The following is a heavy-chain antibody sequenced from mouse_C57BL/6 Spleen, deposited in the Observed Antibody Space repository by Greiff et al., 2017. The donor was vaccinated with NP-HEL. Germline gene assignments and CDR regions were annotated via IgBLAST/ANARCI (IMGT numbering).Heavy chain of an antibody. CDR1: GYTFTSYW. CDR2: IYPGSGST. Sequence: QVQLKQPGAELVKPGASVKMSCKASGYTFTSYWITWVKQRPGQGLEWIGDIYPGSGSTNYNEKFKSKATLTVDTTSSTAYMQLSSLTSEDSAVYYCARTGASSMDYWGQGTSVTVSS. D-gene: IGHD4-1*01. J-gene: IGHJ4*01. CDR3: ARTGASSMDY. V-gene: IGHV1-55*01.